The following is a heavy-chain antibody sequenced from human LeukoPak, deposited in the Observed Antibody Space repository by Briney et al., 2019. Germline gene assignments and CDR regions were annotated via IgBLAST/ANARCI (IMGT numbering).Heavy chain of an antibody. CDR3: ARLANWNDEDY. CDR1: GYTFTGYY. J-gene: IGHJ4*02. Sequence: ASVKVSCKASGYTFTGYYMHWVRQAPGQGLEWMGWINPNSGGTNYAQKLQGRVTMTTDTSTSTAYMELRGLRSDDTAVYYCARLANWNDEDYWGQGTLVTVSS. D-gene: IGHD1-1*01. CDR2: INPNSGGT. V-gene: IGHV1-2*02.